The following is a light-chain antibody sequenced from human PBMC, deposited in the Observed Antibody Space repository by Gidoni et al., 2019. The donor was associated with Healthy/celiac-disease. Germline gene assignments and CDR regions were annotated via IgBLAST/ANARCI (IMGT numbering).Light chain of an antibody. Sequence: DNQMTQSPSSLSASVGERVTITCRASQSISSYLNWYQQKPGKAPKLLIYAASCLQSGVPSRFSGSGSGTDFTLTISSLQPEDFATYYCQQSYSTPSTFGGGTKVEIK. CDR2: AAS. V-gene: IGKV1-39*01. J-gene: IGKJ4*01. CDR3: QQSYSTPST. CDR1: QSISSY.